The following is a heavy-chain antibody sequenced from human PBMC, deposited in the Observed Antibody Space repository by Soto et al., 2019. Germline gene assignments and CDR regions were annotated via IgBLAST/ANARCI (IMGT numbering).Heavy chain of an antibody. J-gene: IGHJ4*02. D-gene: IGHD6-19*01. CDR1: GFSLSNARMG. CDR3: ARSEYSSGWAYFDY. CDR2: IFSNDEK. Sequence: KSGPTLVNPTETLTLTCTVSGFSLSNARMGVSWIRQPPGKALEWLAHIFSNDEKSYSTSLKSRLTISKDTSKSQVVLTMTNMDPVDTATYYCARSEYSSGWAYFDYWGQGTLVTVSS. V-gene: IGHV2-26*01.